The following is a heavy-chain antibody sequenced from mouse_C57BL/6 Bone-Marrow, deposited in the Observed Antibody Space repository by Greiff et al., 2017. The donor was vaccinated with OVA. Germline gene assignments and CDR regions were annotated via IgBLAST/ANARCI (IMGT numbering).Heavy chain of an antibody. J-gene: IGHJ1*03. V-gene: IGHV1-5*01. D-gene: IGHD1-1*01. Sequence: EVQLQQSGTVLARPGASVKMSCKTSGYTFTSYWMHWVKQRPGQGLEWIGAIYPGNSDTSYNQKFKGKAKLTAVTSASTAYMELSSLTNEDSAVYYCTSPGSSSGWYFDVWGTGTTVTVSS. CDR3: TSPGSSSGWYFDV. CDR1: GYTFTSYW. CDR2: IYPGNSDT.